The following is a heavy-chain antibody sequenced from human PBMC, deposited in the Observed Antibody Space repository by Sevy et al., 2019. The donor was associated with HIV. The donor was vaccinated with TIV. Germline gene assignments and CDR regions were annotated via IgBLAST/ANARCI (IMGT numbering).Heavy chain of an antibody. D-gene: IGHD6-13*01. J-gene: IGHJ4*02. CDR3: ATEQQLSYYFDY. CDR1: GYTLTELS. V-gene: IGHV1-24*01. CDR2: FDPEDGET. Sequence: ASVKVSRKVSGYTLTELSMHWVRQAPGKGLEWMGGFDPEDGETIYAQKFQGRVTMTEDTSTDTAYMELSSLRSEDTAVYYCATEQQLSYYFDYWGQGTLVTVSS.